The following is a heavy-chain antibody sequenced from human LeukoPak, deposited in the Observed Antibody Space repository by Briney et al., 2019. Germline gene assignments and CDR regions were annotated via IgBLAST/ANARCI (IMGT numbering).Heavy chain of an antibody. CDR2: ISGGGGVT. D-gene: IGHD5-12*01. J-gene: IGHJ4*02. CDR3: AKDPRVATIEIFDY. CDR1: GFTFSSYA. V-gene: IGHV3-23*01. Sequence: QSGVSLRLSCAASGFTFSSYAMSWVRQAPGKGLEWVSSISGGGGVTYCADSVKGRFTISRDNSKNTVYLQMNSLRAEDTAVYYCAKDPRVATIEIFDYWGQGTLVTVSS.